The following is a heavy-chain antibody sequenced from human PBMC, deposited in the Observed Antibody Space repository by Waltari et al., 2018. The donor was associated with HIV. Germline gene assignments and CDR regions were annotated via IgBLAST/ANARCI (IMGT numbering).Heavy chain of an antibody. Sequence: EVQLEQSGAEVKKPGESLKLSCKGSGYSFTSYWIAWVRQMPGKGLAWMGSIYPVDSDTKYSPSFQGQVTISADKSISTACLQWSGLKASDTAMYYCAVLRESLQWGQGTLVTVSS. CDR2: IYPVDSDT. J-gene: IGHJ4*02. D-gene: IGHD3-10*01. V-gene: IGHV5-51*01. CDR1: GYSFTSYW. CDR3: AVLRESLQ.